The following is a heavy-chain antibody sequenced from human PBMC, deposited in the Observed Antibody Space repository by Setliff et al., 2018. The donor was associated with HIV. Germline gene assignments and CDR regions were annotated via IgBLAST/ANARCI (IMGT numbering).Heavy chain of an antibody. CDR2: ISGYSGNT. J-gene: IGHJ4*02. CDR1: GYTFTSYG. V-gene: IGHV1-18*01. Sequence: VASVKVSCKASGYTFTSYGISWLRQAPGQGLEWMGWISGYSGNTNYAQKFQDRVTMTTDTLTSTVYMELRSLRSDDTAVYYCARVQWVVSSNVGLVYWGQGTLVTVSS. CDR3: ARVQWVVSSNVGLVY. D-gene: IGHD6-19*01.